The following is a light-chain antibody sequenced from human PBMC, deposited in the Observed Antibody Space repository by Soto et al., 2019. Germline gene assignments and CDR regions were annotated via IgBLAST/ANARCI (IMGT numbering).Light chain of an antibody. Sequence: QSALTQPASVSGSPGQSITISCTGTSSDVGSYNLVSWYQQHPGKAPKLMIFEGSKRPSGVSNRFSGSKSGNTASLTISGLLAEDEADYYCCSYAYGDTFVFGGGTKLTV. J-gene: IGLJ3*02. V-gene: IGLV2-23*03. CDR3: CSYAYGDTFV. CDR2: EGS. CDR1: SSDVGSYNL.